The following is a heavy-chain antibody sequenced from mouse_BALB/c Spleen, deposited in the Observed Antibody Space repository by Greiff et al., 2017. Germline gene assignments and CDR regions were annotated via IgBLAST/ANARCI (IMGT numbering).Heavy chain of an antibody. CDR3: ARGNDYDPSYAMDY. CDR2: ISDGGSYT. J-gene: IGHJ4*01. Sequence: EVKLMESGGGLVKPGGSLKLSCAASGFTFSDYYMYWVRQTPEKRLEWVATISDGGSYTYYPDSVKGRFTISRDNAKNNLYLQMSSLKSEDTAMYYCARGNDYDPSYAMDYWGQGTSVTVSS. D-gene: IGHD2-4*01. V-gene: IGHV5-4*02. CDR1: GFTFSDYY.